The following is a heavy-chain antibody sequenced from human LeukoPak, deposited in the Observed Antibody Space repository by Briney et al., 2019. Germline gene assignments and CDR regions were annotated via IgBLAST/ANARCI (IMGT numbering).Heavy chain of an antibody. CDR1: GYTFINYA. CDR3: ARDMGPTYCGGDCSFFDY. CDR2: ISAANGNT. V-gene: IGHV1-3*01. J-gene: IGHJ4*02. D-gene: IGHD2-21*02. Sequence: GASVKVSCKASGYTFINYAIHWVRQAPGQGLEWMGWISAANGNTKNSQKFQGRVTITRDPSASTVYMEVSSLRPDDTAVYYCARDMGPTYCGGDCSFFDYWGQGTLVTVSS.